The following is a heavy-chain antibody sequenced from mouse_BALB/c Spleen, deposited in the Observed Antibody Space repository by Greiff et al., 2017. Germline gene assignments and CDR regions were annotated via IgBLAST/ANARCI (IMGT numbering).Heavy chain of an antibody. J-gene: IGHJ4*01. D-gene: IGHD2-1*01. CDR3: AGVYYYAMDY. Sequence: EVQLQQPGAELVKPGASVKLSCTASGFNINNSYMHWVKQRPEQGLEWIGRIDPANGNTKYDPKFQGKATITADTSSNTAYLQLSSLTSEDTAVYYCAGVYYYAMDYWGQGTSVTVSS. V-gene: IGHV14-3*02. CDR1: GFNINNSY. CDR2: IDPANGNT.